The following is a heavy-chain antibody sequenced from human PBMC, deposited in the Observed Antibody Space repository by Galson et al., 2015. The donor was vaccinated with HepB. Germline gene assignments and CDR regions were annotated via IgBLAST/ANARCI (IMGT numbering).Heavy chain of an antibody. CDR3: ARSPTAAAFFDF. CDR2: R. CDR1: GFNFSQYV. Sequence: SLRLSCAVSGFNFSQYVMHWVRQAPDKGLQCVPFRDSVKGRFTISRDISKNTLYLQISSLRGEDTATYYCARSPTAAAFFDFWGQGTLLTVSS. J-gene: IGHJ4*02. D-gene: IGHD6-13*01. V-gene: IGHV3-33*01.